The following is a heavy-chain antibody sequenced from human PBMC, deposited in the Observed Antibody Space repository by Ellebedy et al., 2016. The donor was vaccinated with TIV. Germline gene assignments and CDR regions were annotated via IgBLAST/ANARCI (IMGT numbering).Heavy chain of an antibody. CDR3: AKDAVPLPQFGEFLNGMDV. J-gene: IGHJ6*02. D-gene: IGHD3-10*01. CDR2: ISGSGGST. CDR1: GFTFSSYA. Sequence: GGSLRLSXAASGFTFSSYAMSWVRQAPGKGLEWVSAISGSGGSTYYADSVKGRFTISRDNSKNTLYLQMNSLRAEDTAVYYCAKDAVPLPQFGEFLNGMDVWGQGTTVTVSS. V-gene: IGHV3-23*01.